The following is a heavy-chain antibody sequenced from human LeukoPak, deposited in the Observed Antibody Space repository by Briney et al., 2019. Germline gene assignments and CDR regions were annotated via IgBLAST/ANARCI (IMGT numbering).Heavy chain of an antibody. D-gene: IGHD1-1*01. CDR1: GYSFTNYW. Sequence: GESLKISCKGSGYSFTNYWIAWVRQMPGKGLEWMGIIYLDDSDTKYSPPFQGQVTISVDKSISTAYLQLTSLKASDTAMYYCARPQRERSWYFDLWGRGTPVTVSS. V-gene: IGHV5-51*01. J-gene: IGHJ2*01. CDR3: ARPQRERSWYFDL. CDR2: IYLDDSDT.